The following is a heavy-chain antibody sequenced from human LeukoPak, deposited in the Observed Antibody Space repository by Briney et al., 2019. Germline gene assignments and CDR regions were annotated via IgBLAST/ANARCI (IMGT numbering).Heavy chain of an antibody. CDR2: IYYSGST. CDR1: GGSISSSSYY. D-gene: IGHD7-27*01. CDR3: AAGDDYYYYYMDV. J-gene: IGHJ6*03. Sequence: PSETLSLTCTVSGGSISSSSYYWGWIRQPPGKGLGWIGSIYYSGSTYYNPSLKSRVTISVDTSKNQFSLKLSSVTAADTAVYYCAAGDDYYYYYMDVWGKGTTVTVSS. V-gene: IGHV4-39*01.